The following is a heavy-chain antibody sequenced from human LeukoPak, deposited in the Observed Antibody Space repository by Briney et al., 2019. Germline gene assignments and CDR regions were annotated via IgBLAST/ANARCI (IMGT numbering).Heavy chain of an antibody. D-gene: IGHD3-3*01. CDR3: ARRRAEWRTFYYYYMDV. J-gene: IGHJ6*03. CDR1: GGSFSGYY. V-gene: IGHV4-34*01. Sequence: SETLSLTCAVYGGSFSGYYWSWIRQPPGKGLEWIGEIKDSGGTNHNPSLKSRVTISVDTSKNQFSLNLISVTAADTAVYYCARRRAEWRTFYYYYMDVWGKGTTVTVSS. CDR2: IKDSGGT.